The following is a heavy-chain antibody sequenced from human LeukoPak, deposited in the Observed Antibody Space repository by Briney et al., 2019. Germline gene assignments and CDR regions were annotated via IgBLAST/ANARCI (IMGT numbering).Heavy chain of an antibody. J-gene: IGHJ4*02. CDR3: VGHNYGDNDY. CDR2: IHYSGST. V-gene: IGHV4-39*01. CDR1: AGSISSSCYY. D-gene: IGHD4-17*01. Sequence: SETLSLTCTVSAGSISSSCYYWGWIRQPPGKGLEWIGSIHYSGSTYYTPSLKSRVTISVDTSKNQFSLKLSSVTAADTAVYYCVGHNYGDNDYWGQGTLVTVSS.